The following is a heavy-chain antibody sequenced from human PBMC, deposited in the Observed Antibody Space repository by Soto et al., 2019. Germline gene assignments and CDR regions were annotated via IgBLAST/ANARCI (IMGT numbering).Heavy chain of an antibody. CDR2: INPNSGGT. D-gene: IGHD6-13*01. J-gene: IGHJ6*02. Sequence: ASVKVSCKASGYTFTGYYMHWVRQAPGLGLERMGWINPNSGGTNYAQKFQGWVTMTRDTSISTAYMELSRLRSDDTAVYYCARYRAIVATGTGVGPYYYGMDVWGQGTTVTVSS. V-gene: IGHV1-2*04. CDR1: GYTFTGYY. CDR3: ARYRAIVATGTGVGPYYYGMDV.